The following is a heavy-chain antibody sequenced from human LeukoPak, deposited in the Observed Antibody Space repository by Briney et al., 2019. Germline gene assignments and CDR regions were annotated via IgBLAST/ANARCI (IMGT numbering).Heavy chain of an antibody. CDR1: KFPFSSYS. CDR2: INSYSSYI. D-gene: IGHD3-10*01. Sequence: GGSLSLPCAPSKFPFSSYSMNWVRHATGGGLEWVSSINSYSSYIYYADSVKGRFTISRDNAKYSLYLQMNSLRAEDTAVYYCARDQITMVRGVEGYYYYYYMDVWGKGTTVTISS. V-gene: IGHV3-21*01. J-gene: IGHJ6*03. CDR3: ARDQITMVRGVEGYYYYYYMDV.